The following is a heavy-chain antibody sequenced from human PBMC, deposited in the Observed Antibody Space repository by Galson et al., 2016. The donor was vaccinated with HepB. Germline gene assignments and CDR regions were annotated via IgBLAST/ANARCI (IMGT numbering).Heavy chain of an antibody. J-gene: IGHJ6*02. D-gene: IGHD4-11*01. V-gene: IGHV3-48*04. CDR2: ISSDSSTI. CDR3: ARVGVWDITVTDLRAPYYYGMDV. CDR1: GFTFSTLI. Sequence: SLRLSCAASGFTFSTLIMNWVRQAPGKGLEWVSYISSDSSTIYYADSVKGRFTISRNNAKNSLYLQMNSLRAEDTAVYYCARVGVWDITVTDLRAPYYYGMDVWGQGTTVTVSS.